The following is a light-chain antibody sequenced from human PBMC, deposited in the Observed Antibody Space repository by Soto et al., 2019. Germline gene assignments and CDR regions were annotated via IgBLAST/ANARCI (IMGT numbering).Light chain of an antibody. CDR1: QSVSSN. V-gene: IGKV3-15*01. CDR2: GAS. J-gene: IGKJ1*01. Sequence: ELVMTQSPSTVSMSPGERATLSCRASQSVSSNLARYQQKPGQAPRLLIYGASTRATGIPARFSGSGSGTEFTLTISSLQSEDFAVYYCQQYNNWPPNTFGQGTKVDIK. CDR3: QQYNNWPPNT.